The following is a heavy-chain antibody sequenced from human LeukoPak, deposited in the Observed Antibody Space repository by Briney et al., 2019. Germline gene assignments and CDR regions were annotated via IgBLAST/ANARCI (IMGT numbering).Heavy chain of an antibody. CDR1: AYTFSNYG. CDR2: ISAYNGNT. D-gene: IGHD3-10*01. J-gene: IGHJ4*02. V-gene: IGHV1-18*01. CDR3: ARDLDGSGSYYTDY. Sequence: ASVKVSCKTSAYTFSNYGFNWVRQAPGQGLEWMGWISAYNGNTKYAQKFQGRFTMSTDTSTSTAYMELRSLTSDDTAVYCCARDLDGSGSYYTDYWGQGTLVTVSS.